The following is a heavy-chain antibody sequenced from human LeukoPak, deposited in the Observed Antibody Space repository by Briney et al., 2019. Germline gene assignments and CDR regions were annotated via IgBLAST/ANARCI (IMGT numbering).Heavy chain of an antibody. CDR2: IIPLFGIT. CDR1: GGTFSSYA. V-gene: IGHV1-69*13. CDR3: AKVVYYYYGMDV. J-gene: IGHJ6*02. Sequence: GASVKVSCKASGGTFSSYAISWVRQAPGQGLEWMGGIIPLFGITNYAQKLQGRVTLTADESTSTAYMELSSLRSEDTARYYCAKVVYYYYGMDVWGQGTTVTVSS.